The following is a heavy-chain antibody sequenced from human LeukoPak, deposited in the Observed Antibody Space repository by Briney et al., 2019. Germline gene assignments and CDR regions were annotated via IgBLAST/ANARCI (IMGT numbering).Heavy chain of an antibody. J-gene: IGHJ6*03. V-gene: IGHV7-4-1*02. CDR2: INTNTGNP. CDR1: GYTFTSYA. D-gene: IGHD2-15*01. CDR3: ARKSVAATPRDIVYQYYSMDV. Sequence: GSVKVSCKASGYTFTSYAMNWVRQAPGQGLEWMGWINTNTGNPTYAQGFTGRFVFSLDTSVSTAYLQISSLKAEDTAVYYCARKSVAATPRDIVYQYYSMDVWGKGTTVTVSS.